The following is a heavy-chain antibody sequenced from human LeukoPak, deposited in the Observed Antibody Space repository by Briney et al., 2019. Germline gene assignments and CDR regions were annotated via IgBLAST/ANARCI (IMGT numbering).Heavy chain of an antibody. Sequence: SVLFSCKASGRAFSIYAIRWVRRAPGPGHAWMGRIIPILGIAKYPQNYQSRVTNPADKSASTAYRELSSMRSEETGVYYCARERVAARSYYYYGMDVWGQGTTVTVSS. CDR1: GRAFSIYA. D-gene: IGHD6-6*01. V-gene: IGHV1-69*04. CDR3: ARERVAARSYYYYGMDV. CDR2: IIPILGIA. J-gene: IGHJ6*02.